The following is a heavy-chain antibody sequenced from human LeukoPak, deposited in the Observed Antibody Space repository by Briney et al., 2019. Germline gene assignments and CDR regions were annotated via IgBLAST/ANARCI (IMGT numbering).Heavy chain of an antibody. Sequence: GGSLRLSCAASGFTFSSYAMTWVRQAPGKGLEWVSAISGSGGSTHYADSVKGRFTTSRDNSKNTLYLQMNSLSAEDTALYYCARDLGYYDSSGYYPQTWGQGTLVTVSS. CDR1: GFTFSSYA. V-gene: IGHV3-23*01. J-gene: IGHJ5*02. D-gene: IGHD3-22*01. CDR3: ARDLGYYDSSGYYPQT. CDR2: ISGSGGST.